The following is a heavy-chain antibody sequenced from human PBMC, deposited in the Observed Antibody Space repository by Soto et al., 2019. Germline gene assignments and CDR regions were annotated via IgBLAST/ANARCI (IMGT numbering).Heavy chain of an antibody. CDR3: ARDHNFGFILYCMDV. CDR2: INPSSGRT. V-gene: IGHV1-46*01. J-gene: IGHJ6*02. D-gene: IGHD2-15*01. CDR1: GYTFTSYS. Sequence: ASVKVSCEASGYTFTSYSMHWVRQAPGQGLEWMGIINPSSGRTSYAQNFQGRVTMTSDTSTSIVYMEMSSLKSEDTAVYYCARDHNFGFILYCMDVWGQRTTVTASS.